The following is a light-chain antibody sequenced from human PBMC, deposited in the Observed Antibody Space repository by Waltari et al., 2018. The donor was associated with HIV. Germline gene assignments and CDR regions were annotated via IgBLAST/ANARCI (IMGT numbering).Light chain of an antibody. Sequence: QSALTQPASVSGSPGQSITISCTGITSDIGYYDYVSWYQQHPGKAPKLMIYDVSKRPSGISNRFSGSKSGNTASLTLSGLQAEDEADYYCSAQTGSTTLVFGGGTTLTVL. CDR1: TSDIGYYDY. V-gene: IGLV2-14*03. CDR3: SAQTGSTTLV. J-gene: IGLJ3*02. CDR2: DVS.